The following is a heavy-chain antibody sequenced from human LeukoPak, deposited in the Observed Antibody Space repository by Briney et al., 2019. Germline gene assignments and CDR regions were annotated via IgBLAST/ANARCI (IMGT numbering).Heavy chain of an antibody. Sequence: ASETLSLTCTVSGGSISSYYWNWIRQPPGKGLEWIGYVYYSGSTNYNSSLKSRVTISVDTSKNQFSLNLTSVTAADTAVYYCARSVYYYDNFDYWGQGTLVTVSS. V-gene: IGHV4-59*08. CDR1: GGSISSYY. CDR2: VYYSGST. D-gene: IGHD3-22*01. J-gene: IGHJ4*02. CDR3: ARSVYYYDNFDY.